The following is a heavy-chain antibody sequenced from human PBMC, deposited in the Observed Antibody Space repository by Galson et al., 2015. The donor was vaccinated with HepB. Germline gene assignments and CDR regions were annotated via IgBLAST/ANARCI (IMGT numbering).Heavy chain of an antibody. J-gene: IGHJ4*02. CDR2: INPNSGGT. V-gene: IGHV1-2*06. CDR3: ARSHDQTYYFDY. Sequence: SVKVSCKASGYTFTGYYMHWVRQAPGQGLEWMGRINPNSGGTNYAQKFQGRVTMTRDTSISTAYMELSRLRSDDTAVYYCARSHDQTYYFDYWGQGTLVTVSS. D-gene: IGHD3-3*01. CDR1: GYTFTGYY.